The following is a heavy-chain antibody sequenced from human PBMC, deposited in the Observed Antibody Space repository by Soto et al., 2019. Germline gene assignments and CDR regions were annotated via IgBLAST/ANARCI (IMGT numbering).Heavy chain of an antibody. Sequence: QVQLQQWGAGLLKPSETLSLTCAVYGGSFSGYYWSWIRQPPGKGLEWIGEIDHSGSTNYNPSLKRRATVSLDTSKNQFSLKRSSVTAADTAVYYCGRTTYDFWSGYYYTGGAGGGMDVWGQGTTVTVSS. D-gene: IGHD3-3*01. CDR2: IDHSGST. CDR3: GRTTYDFWSGYYYTGGAGGGMDV. CDR1: GGSFSGYY. V-gene: IGHV4-34*01. J-gene: IGHJ6*02.